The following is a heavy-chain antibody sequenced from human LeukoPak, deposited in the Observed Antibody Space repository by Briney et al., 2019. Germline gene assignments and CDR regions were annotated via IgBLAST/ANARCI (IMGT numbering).Heavy chain of an antibody. V-gene: IGHV4-30-4*01. Sequence: PSETLSLTCTVSGGSTSSGDYYWSWIRQPPGKGLEWIGYIYYSGSTYYNPSLKSRVTISVDTSKNQFSLKLSSVTAADTAVYYCARAPPLVRGVISSPYWYFDLWGRGTLVTVSS. CDR3: ARAPPLVRGVISSPYWYFDL. CDR2: IYYSGST. CDR1: GGSTSSGDYY. J-gene: IGHJ2*01. D-gene: IGHD3-10*01.